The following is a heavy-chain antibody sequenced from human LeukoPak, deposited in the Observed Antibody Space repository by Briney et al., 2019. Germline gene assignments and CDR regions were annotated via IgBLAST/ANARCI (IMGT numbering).Heavy chain of an antibody. CDR1: GFSFSGSG. CDR3: AKAGAVVVVAAKYFDY. J-gene: IGHJ4*02. D-gene: IGHD2-15*01. CDR2: IRSKADSYAT. V-gene: IGHV3-73*01. Sequence: GGSLRLSCAASGFSFSGSGMHWVRQASGKGLEWVGHIRSKADSYATVYGASVKGRFTISRDNSKNTLYLQMNSLRAEDTAVYYCAKAGAVVVVAAKYFDYWGQGTLVTVSS.